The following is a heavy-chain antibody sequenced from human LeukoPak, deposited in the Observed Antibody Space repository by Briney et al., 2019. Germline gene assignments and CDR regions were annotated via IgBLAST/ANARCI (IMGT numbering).Heavy chain of an antibody. CDR1: GGSISSGGYY. CDR3: ARGQGAPYCSSTSCHKDYYYYYYMDV. J-gene: IGHJ6*03. Sequence: SETLSLTCTVSGGSISSGGYYWSWIRQHPGKGLEWIGYIYYSGSTYYNPSLKSRVTISVDTSKNQFSLKLSSVTAADTAVYYCARGQGAPYCSSTSCHKDYYYYYYMDVWGKGTTVTVSS. V-gene: IGHV4-31*03. D-gene: IGHD2-2*01. CDR2: IYYSGST.